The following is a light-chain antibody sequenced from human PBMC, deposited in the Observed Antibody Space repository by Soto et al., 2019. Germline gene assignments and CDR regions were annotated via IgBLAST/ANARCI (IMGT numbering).Light chain of an antibody. CDR2: DVS. J-gene: IGLJ2*01. V-gene: IGLV2-14*03. Sequence: QSVLTQPASVSASPGQSITISCTGTSSDIGAYNSVSWYQQHPGKAPQLMIYDVSYRPSGISSRFSGSKSGNTASLAISGLQADDDADYYYASYTSARTRVFGGGTKVTVL. CDR1: SSDIGAYNS. CDR3: ASYTSARTRV.